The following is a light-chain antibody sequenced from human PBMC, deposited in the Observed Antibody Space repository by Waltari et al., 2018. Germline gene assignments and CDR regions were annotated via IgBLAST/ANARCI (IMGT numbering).Light chain of an antibody. CDR3: QSYDTSLSVV. Sequence: QSVLTQPPSVSGAPGQRVTISCTGSGSNLGAGYDLHWYQQLPRAAPKLLIYGSSTRPLGVPDRFFGSTSGTSASLAITGLQAEDEADYYCQSYDTSLSVVFGGGTKLTVL. J-gene: IGLJ3*02. CDR1: GSNLGAGYD. V-gene: IGLV1-40*01. CDR2: GSS.